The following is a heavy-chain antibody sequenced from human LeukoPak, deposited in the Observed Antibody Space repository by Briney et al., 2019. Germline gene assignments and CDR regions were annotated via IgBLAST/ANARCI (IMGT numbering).Heavy chain of an antibody. V-gene: IGHV6-1*01. Sequence: SQTLSLTCAIAGDRVSNNRAAWNWIRQSPSRGLEWPGSTYYRSRWYNDYALSVKTRITINADTSKNRISLQLHSVTLEDTAVYYCASSARGDALYNWFDPWGQGTLVTVSS. J-gene: IGHJ5*02. CDR3: ASSARGDALYNWFDP. CDR2: TYYRSRWYN. CDR1: GDRVSNNRAA. D-gene: IGHD2-21*02.